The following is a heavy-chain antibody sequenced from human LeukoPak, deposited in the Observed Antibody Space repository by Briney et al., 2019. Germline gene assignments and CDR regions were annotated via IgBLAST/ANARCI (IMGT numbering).Heavy chain of an antibody. Sequence: SETLSLTCTVSGGSISPYYWSWIRQPPGKGLEWIGNIYYSGSTRYNSSLKSRVTISVDTSKNQFSLKLSSVTAADTAVYYCARGGSGYDSFYYYGMDVWGQGTTVTVSS. D-gene: IGHD5-12*01. V-gene: IGHV4-59*01. CDR2: IYYSGST. CDR3: ARGGSGYDSFYYYGMDV. J-gene: IGHJ6*02. CDR1: GGSISPYY.